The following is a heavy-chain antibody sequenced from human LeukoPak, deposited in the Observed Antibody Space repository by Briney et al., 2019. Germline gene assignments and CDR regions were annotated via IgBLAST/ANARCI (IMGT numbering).Heavy chain of an antibody. CDR3: ARETTRLLDY. V-gene: IGHV3-30-3*01. J-gene: IGHJ4*02. Sequence: GGSLRLSCAASGFTFSSYAMHWVRQAPGKGLEWVAAISYDGSNNYYADSLKGRFTISRDNSKNTLYLQMNSLRAEDTAVYYCARETTRLLDYWGQGTLVTVSS. CDR1: GFTFSSYA. D-gene: IGHD1-7*01. CDR2: ISYDGSNN.